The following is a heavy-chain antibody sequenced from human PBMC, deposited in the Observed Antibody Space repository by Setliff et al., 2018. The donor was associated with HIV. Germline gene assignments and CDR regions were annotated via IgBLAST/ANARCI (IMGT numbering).Heavy chain of an antibody. Sequence: KPSETLSLTCTVSGDSLSSDYYYWTWIRQHPEKGLEWIGYIYYSGSTLYNPSLRSRLTMSVDTSKNQFSLELSSVTAADTAVYYCARDFLRSGYFDHLGQGKLVTVSS. CDR2: IYYSGST. D-gene: IGHD4-17*01. J-gene: IGHJ4*02. CDR1: GDSLSSDYYY. CDR3: ARDFLRSGYFDH. V-gene: IGHV4-31*03.